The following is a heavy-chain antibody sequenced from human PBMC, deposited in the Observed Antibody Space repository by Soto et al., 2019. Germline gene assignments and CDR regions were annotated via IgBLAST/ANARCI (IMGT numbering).Heavy chain of an antibody. D-gene: IGHD3-16*02. J-gene: IGHJ5*02. CDR3: AREYRITFGGVIVGDWFDP. Sequence: QVQLVQSGAGVKKPGSSVKVSCRASGGTFSSYAISWLRQSPGQGLEGRGGIIPNFGTANYAQKFQGRVTITADESTSTAYMELSSLRSEDTAVYYCAREYRITFGGVIVGDWFDPWGQGTLVTVSS. CDR1: GGTFSSYA. V-gene: IGHV1-69*01. CDR2: IIPNFGTA.